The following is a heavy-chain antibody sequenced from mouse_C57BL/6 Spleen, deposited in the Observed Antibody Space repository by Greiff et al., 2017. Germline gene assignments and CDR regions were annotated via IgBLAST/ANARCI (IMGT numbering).Heavy chain of an antibody. V-gene: IGHV1-55*01. CDR3: ARGFRTLLRSSLRYFEV. CDR1: GYTFTSYW. D-gene: IGHD1-1*01. J-gene: IGHJ1*03. CDR2: IYPGSGST. Sequence: QVQLQQPGAELVKPGASVKMSCKASGYTFTSYWITWVKQRPGQGLEWIGDIYPGSGSTNYNEKFKSKATLTVDTSSSTAYMQLSSLTSEDSAVYYCARGFRTLLRSSLRYFEVWGTGTTVTVSS.